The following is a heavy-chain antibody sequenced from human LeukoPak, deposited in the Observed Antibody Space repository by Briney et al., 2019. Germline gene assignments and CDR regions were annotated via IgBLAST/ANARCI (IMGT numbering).Heavy chain of an antibody. CDR2: IYPGDSDT. CDR1: GYSFTSYW. D-gene: IGHD2-15*01. Sequence: GESLKISCKGSGYSFTSYWIGWVRQMPGKGLEWMGIIYPGDSDTRYSPSFQGQVTISADKSISTAYPQWSSLKASDTAMYYCARVGCSGGSCYSPYYYYYYMDVWGKGTTVTVSS. J-gene: IGHJ6*03. CDR3: ARVGCSGGSCYSPYYYYYYMDV. V-gene: IGHV5-51*01.